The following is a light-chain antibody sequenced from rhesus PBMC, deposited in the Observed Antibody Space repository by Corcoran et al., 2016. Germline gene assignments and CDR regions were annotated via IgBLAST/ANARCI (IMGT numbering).Light chain of an antibody. Sequence: DIQMTQSPSSLSASVGDTVTITCRASQGITSWLAWYQQKPGKAPKLLIYKASSLQSGVPSRLSGSGSGTDFTLTISILQSEDFATYYGQQYSSRPYSFGQGTKVEIK. CDR1: QGITSW. CDR3: QQYSSRPYS. CDR2: KAS. J-gene: IGKJ2*01. V-gene: IGKV1-22*01.